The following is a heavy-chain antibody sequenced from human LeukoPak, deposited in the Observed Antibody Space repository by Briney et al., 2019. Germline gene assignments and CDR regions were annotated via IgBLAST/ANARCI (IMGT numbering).Heavy chain of an antibody. J-gene: IGHJ4*02. Sequence: GGSLRLSCAASGFTFSSYAMSWVRQAPGKGLEWVSAISGSGGSTYYADSVKGRFTISRDNSKNTLYLQMNSLRAEDTAVYYCAKAEYCSGGSCYWGSFGYWGQGTLVTVSS. CDR2: ISGSGGST. CDR1: GFTFSSYA. V-gene: IGHV3-23*01. D-gene: IGHD2-15*01. CDR3: AKAEYCSGGSCYWGSFGY.